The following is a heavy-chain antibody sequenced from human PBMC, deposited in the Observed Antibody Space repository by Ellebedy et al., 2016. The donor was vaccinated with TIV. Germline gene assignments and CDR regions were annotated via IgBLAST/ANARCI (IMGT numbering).Heavy chain of an antibody. CDR2: IYSGGST. CDR3: ARSGWELLGGAFDI. CDR1: GFTVSSNY. Sequence: GGSLRLSCAASGFTVSSNYMSWVRQAPGKGLEWVSVIYSGGSTYYADSVKGRFTISRDNSKNTLYLQMNSLRAEDTAVYYCARSGWELLGGAFDIWGQGTMVTVSS. V-gene: IGHV3-53*01. J-gene: IGHJ3*02. D-gene: IGHD1-26*01.